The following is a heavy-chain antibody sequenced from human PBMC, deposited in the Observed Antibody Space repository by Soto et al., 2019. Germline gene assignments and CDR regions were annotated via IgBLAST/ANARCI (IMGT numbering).Heavy chain of an antibody. CDR1: GYTFTGYY. J-gene: IGHJ3*02. V-gene: IGHV1-46*03. D-gene: IGHD6-13*01. Sequence: ASVKVSCKASGYTFTGYYMHWVRQATGQGLEWMGIINPSGGSTSYAQKFQGRVTMTRDTSTSTVYMELSSLRSEDTAVYYCASVYPGSSWYRHDAFDIWGQGTMVTVSS. CDR3: ASVYPGSSWYRHDAFDI. CDR2: INPSGGST.